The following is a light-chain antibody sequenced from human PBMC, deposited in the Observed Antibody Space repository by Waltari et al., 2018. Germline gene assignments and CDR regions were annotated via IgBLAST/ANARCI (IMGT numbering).Light chain of an antibody. CDR2: AAS. J-gene: IGKJ4*01. CDR1: QGINNY. Sequence: QLTQSPSFLSASVGDRVTVTCRASQGINNYVAWYQQKAGKAPKLLIYAASLLYSGVPSRFTGSGSGTEFTLTISSLQPEDFATYYCQQLNSYPQTFGGGTKVEIK. V-gene: IGKV1-9*01. CDR3: QQLNSYPQT.